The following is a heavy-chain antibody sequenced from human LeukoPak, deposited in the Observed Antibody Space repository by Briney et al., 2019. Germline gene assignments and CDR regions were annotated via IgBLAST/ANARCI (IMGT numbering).Heavy chain of an antibody. Sequence: AGGSLRLSCAASGFTFSSYGMHWVRQAPGKGLEWVAVIWYDGSNKYYADSVKGRFTISRDNSKNTLYLQMNNLRAEDTAVYYCARVPVDYDFWSGYSGYYFDYWGQGTLVTVSS. D-gene: IGHD3-3*01. J-gene: IGHJ4*02. V-gene: IGHV3-33*01. CDR1: GFTFSSYG. CDR2: IWYDGSNK. CDR3: ARVPVDYDFWSGYSGYYFDY.